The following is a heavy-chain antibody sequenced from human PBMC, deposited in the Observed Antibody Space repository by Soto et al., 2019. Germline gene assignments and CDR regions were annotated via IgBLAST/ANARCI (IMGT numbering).Heavy chain of an antibody. CDR3: ERSPVTTPLFDY. Sequence: SETLSLTCTVSGGSISSGGYYWSWIRQHPGKGLEWIGYIYYSGSTYYNPSLKSRVTISVDTSKNQFSLKLSSVTAADTAVYYCERSPVTTPLFDYWGQGTLVTVSS. D-gene: IGHD4-17*01. CDR2: IYYSGST. CDR1: GGSISSGGYY. V-gene: IGHV4-31*03. J-gene: IGHJ4*02.